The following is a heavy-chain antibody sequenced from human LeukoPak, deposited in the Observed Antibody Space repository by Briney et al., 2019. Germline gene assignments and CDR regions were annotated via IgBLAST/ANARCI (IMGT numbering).Heavy chain of an antibody. V-gene: IGHV3-23*01. J-gene: IGHJ4*02. Sequence: GGSLRLSCAASGFTFRSYAMNWVRQAPGKGLEWVSAISGSGDSTYYADSVKGRFTISRDNSQNTLYLQMNSLGAEDTAMYYCARMDSSEYRNGWSNFDYWGQGTQVTVSP. CDR1: GFTFRSYA. CDR2: ISGSGDST. CDR3: ARMDSSEYRNGWSNFDY. D-gene: IGHD6-19*01.